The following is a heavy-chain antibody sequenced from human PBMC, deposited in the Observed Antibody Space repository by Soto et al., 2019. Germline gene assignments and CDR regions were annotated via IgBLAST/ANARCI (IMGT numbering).Heavy chain of an antibody. Sequence: QLHLVQCGAVVKKPGDSVTVSCSASGYPVTAYYMHWVRQAPGRGLEWMGGINPATGAAKYTQTFHGRVTMTRDTSTSTVFMELSGLTSEDTAVFYCARGGGVGVAGSAAFDMWGQGTLVTVST. V-gene: IGHV1-2*02. CDR2: INPATGAA. J-gene: IGHJ3*02. D-gene: IGHD3-3*01. CDR3: ARGGGVGVAGSAAFDM. CDR1: GYPVTAYY.